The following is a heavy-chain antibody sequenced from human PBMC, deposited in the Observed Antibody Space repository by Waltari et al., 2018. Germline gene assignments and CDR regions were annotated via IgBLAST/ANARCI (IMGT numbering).Heavy chain of an antibody. CDR3: ARGKSGGWYFDL. Sequence: EVQLVESGGGLIEPGGSLRLSCAASEFPFSDYWIHWVRQVPGKGLVWVSRINGVGSITNYADSEKGRFTISRDNVKNMVYLQVNSLRAEDTAVYFCARGKSGGWYFDLWGRGTLVTVSS. J-gene: IGHJ2*01. CDR1: EFPFSDYW. D-gene: IGHD3-10*01. CDR2: INGVGSIT. V-gene: IGHV3-74*01.